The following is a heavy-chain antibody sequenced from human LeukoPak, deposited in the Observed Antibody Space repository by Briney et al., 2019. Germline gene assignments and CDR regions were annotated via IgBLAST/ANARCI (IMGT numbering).Heavy chain of an antibody. CDR3: ARAFQSLGGLSLPDY. V-gene: IGHV7-4-1*02. D-gene: IGHD3-16*02. CDR2: FHPSTGNP. J-gene: IGHJ4*02. Sequence: ASVKVSCKASGYTFTNYAMNWVRQAPGQGLEWMGWFHPSTGNPTYAQGFTGRFVFSLDTSVSTTYLQISSLKAEDTAVYYCARAFQSLGGLSLPDYWGQGTLVTVSS. CDR1: GYTFTNYA.